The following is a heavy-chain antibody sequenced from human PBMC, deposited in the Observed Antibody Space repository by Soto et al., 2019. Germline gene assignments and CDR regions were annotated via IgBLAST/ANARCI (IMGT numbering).Heavy chain of an antibody. J-gene: IGHJ5*01. V-gene: IGHV4-59*01. CDR1: GGSISSYY. CDR3: AREDSRWFDP. Sequence: SETLSLTCTVSGGSISSYYWSWIRQPPGKGLEWIGYIYYSGTTSYNPSLKSRVTLSINTSKNQFSLKLSSVTAADTAVYSCAREDSRWFDPWGQGTTVTVSS. CDR2: IYYSGTT.